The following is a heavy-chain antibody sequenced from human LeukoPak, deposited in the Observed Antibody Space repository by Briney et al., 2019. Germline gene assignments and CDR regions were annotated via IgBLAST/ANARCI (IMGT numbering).Heavy chain of an antibody. CDR1: GYTCTGYY. Sequence: ASVKVSCKASGYTCTGYYIHWVRQAPGQGLEWMGGINPNSGGTNYAQKFQGRVTMTRDTSISTAYMELSRLRSDDTAVYYCASDERYDSSGYPFDYWGQGTLVTVSS. D-gene: IGHD3-22*01. J-gene: IGHJ4*02. CDR3: ASDERYDSSGYPFDY. V-gene: IGHV1-2*02. CDR2: INPNSGGT.